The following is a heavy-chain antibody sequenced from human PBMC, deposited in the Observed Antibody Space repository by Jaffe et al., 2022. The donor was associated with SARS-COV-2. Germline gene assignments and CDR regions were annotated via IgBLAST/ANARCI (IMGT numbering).Heavy chain of an antibody. V-gene: IGHV3-23*04. J-gene: IGHJ4*02. Sequence: EVQLVESGGGLVQPGGSLRLSCVASGFTFNSYTMTWLRQAPGEGLEWVSSITASSASIYYLASVKGRFTISRDNSKNTLYLQMSSLRAEDTAVYYCARDKFWGQGVLVTVSS. CDR2: ITASSASI. CDR3: ARDKF. CDR1: GFTFNSYT.